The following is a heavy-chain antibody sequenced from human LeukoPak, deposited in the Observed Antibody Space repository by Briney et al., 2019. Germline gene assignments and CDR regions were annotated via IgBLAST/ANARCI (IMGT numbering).Heavy chain of an antibody. Sequence: PSETLSLTCTVSGGSISSHYWSWIRQPPGKGLEWIGYIYYSGSTNYNPSLKSRVTISVDTSKNQFSLKLSSVTAADTAVYYCARITMVRGGFDPWGQGTLVTVSS. D-gene: IGHD3-10*01. CDR2: IYYSGST. CDR3: ARITMVRGGFDP. CDR1: GGSISSHY. V-gene: IGHV4-59*11. J-gene: IGHJ5*02.